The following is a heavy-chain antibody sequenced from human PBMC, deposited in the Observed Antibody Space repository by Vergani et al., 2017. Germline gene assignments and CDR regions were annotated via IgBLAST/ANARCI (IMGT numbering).Heavy chain of an antibody. J-gene: IGHJ6*02. CDR2: ISAYNGNT. Sequence: QVQLVQPGAEVKKPGASVKVSCKASGYTFTSYGISWVRQAPGQGLEWMGWISAYNGNTNYAQKLQGRVTMTTDTSTSTAYMELRSLRSDDTAVYYCARDPDIVVIPAAPYYYYYCGMDVWDRGTTVTVSS. V-gene: IGHV1-18*04. CDR1: GYTFTSYG. CDR3: ARDPDIVVIPAAPYYYYYCGMDV. D-gene: IGHD2-2*01.